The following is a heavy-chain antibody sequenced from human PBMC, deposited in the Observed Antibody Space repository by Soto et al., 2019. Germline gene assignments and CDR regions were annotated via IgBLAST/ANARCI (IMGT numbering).Heavy chain of an antibody. J-gene: IGHJ5*02. CDR3: ARDPGHGRRIAARYNWFDP. Sequence: GASVKFSCKASGGTFSSYAISWVRQAPGQGLEWMGGIIPIFGTANYAQKFQGRVTITADESTSTAYMELSSLRSEDTAVYYCARDPGHGRRIAARYNWFDPWGQGTLVTVSS. D-gene: IGHD6-6*01. CDR1: GGTFSSYA. CDR2: IIPIFGTA. V-gene: IGHV1-69*13.